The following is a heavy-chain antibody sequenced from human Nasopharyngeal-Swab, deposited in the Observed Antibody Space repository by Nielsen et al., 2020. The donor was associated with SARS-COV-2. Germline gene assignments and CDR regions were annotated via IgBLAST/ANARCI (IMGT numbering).Heavy chain of an antibody. CDR1: GYSFASYW. CDR3: ATTYCSAYTCYSFDN. CDR2: IYPGDSET. V-gene: IGHV5-51*01. D-gene: IGHD2-15*01. J-gene: IGHJ4*02. Sequence: KVSCKGSGYSFASYWIGWVRQMPGKGLEWMGSIYPGDSETRYSPSFQGQVIISADKSVNTTYLQWSSLKASDSAIYYCATTYCSAYTCYSFDNWGRGTLVTVSS.